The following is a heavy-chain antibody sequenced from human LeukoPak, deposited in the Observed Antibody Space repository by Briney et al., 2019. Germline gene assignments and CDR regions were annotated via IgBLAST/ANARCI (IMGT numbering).Heavy chain of an antibody. V-gene: IGHV4-59*08. CDR2: IYYSGST. D-gene: IGHD4-23*01. Sequence: SETLSLTCTVSGGSISSYYWSWIRQPSGKGLEWIGYIYYSGSTNYNPSLKSRVTISVDTSKNQFSLKLSSVTAADTAVYYCARGGGYNWFDPWGQGTLVTVSS. J-gene: IGHJ5*02. CDR3: ARGGGYNWFDP. CDR1: GGSISSYY.